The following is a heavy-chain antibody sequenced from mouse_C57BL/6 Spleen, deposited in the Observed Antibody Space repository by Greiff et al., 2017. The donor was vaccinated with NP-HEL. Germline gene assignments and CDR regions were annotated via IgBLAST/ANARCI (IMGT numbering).Heavy chain of an antibody. CDR3: ARWRAYDYDEDAMDY. CDR1: GYTFTDYN. D-gene: IGHD2-4*01. J-gene: IGHJ4*01. CDR2: INPNNGGT. V-gene: IGHV1-18*01. Sequence: VPLQQSGPELVKPGASVKIPCKASGYTFTDYNMDWVKQSHGKSLEWIGDINPNNGGTIYNQKFKGKATLTVDKSSSTAYMELRSLTSEYTAVYYCARWRAYDYDEDAMDYWGQGTSVTVSS.